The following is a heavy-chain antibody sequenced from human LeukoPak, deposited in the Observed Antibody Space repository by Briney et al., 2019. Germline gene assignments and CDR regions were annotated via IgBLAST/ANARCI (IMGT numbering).Heavy chain of an antibody. CDR3: ARIAVAGTLSSGPGFDY. J-gene: IGHJ4*02. Sequence: GSLRLSCAASGFTFSSYAMHWVRQAPGKGLEWVAVISYDGSNKYYADSVKGRFTISRDNSKNTPYLQMNSLRAEDTAVYYCARIAVAGTLSSGPGFDYWGQGTLVTVSS. V-gene: IGHV3-30*04. D-gene: IGHD6-19*01. CDR1: GFTFSSYA. CDR2: ISYDGSNK.